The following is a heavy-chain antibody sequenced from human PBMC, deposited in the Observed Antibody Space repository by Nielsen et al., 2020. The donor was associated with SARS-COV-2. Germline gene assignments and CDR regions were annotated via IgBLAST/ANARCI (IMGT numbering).Heavy chain of an antibody. D-gene: IGHD5-24*01. V-gene: IGHV1-8*01. CDR1: GYTFTSYD. J-gene: IGHJ4*02. CDR2: MNPNSGNT. CDR3: AREGDGYRYFDY. Sequence: ASVKVSCKASGYTFTSYDINWVRQATGQGLEWMGWMNPNSGNTGYAQKFQGRVTMTRNTSISTAYMELSSLRSEDTAVYYCAREGDGYRYFDYWGQGTLVTVSS.